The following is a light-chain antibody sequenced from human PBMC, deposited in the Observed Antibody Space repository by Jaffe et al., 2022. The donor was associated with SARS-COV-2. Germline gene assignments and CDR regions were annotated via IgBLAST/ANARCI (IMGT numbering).Light chain of an antibody. Sequence: QSALTQPASVSGSPGQSITIPCTGTSSDVGGYNYVSWYQQESGKAPKLIIYEVSNRPSGVSNRFSGSKSGNTASLTISGLQADDEADYYCSSYTNSNTLVFGGGTKLTVL. V-gene: IGLV2-14*01. CDR1: SSDVGGYNY. J-gene: IGLJ2*01. CDR2: EVS. CDR3: SSYTNSNTLV.